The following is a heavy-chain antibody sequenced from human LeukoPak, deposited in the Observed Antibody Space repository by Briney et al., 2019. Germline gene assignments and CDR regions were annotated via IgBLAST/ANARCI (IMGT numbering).Heavy chain of an antibody. CDR3: ASLLVACVASVDY. V-gene: IGHV3-7*03. J-gene: IGHJ4*02. CDR1: GFTFSSYW. Sequence: PGGSLRLSCAASGFTFSSYWMTWVRQAPGKGLEWVANIKRDGSEKHYVDSVKGRFTISRDNAKNSMFLQMNSLRAEDTAVYYCASLLVACVASVDYWGQGALLTVSS. D-gene: IGHD5-12*01. CDR2: IKRDGSEK.